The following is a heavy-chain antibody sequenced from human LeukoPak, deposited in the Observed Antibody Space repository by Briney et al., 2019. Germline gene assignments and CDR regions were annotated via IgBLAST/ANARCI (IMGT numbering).Heavy chain of an antibody. V-gene: IGHV4-34*01. Sequence: SETLSLTCAVYDGSLSGYYWSWIRQPPGRGLEWIGEINHSGSTNYNPSLKSRVTISVDTSKNQFSLKLSSVTAADTAVYYCARARPTRRITMIVVVIGRRRFDYWGQGTLVTVSS. CDR1: DGSLSGYY. D-gene: IGHD3-22*01. CDR2: INHSGST. J-gene: IGHJ4*02. CDR3: ARARPTRRITMIVVVIGRRRFDY.